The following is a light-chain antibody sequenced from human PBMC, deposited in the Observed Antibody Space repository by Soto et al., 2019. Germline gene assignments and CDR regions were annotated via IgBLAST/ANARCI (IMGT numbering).Light chain of an antibody. CDR1: SSDVGGSKY. J-gene: IGLJ2*01. CDR2: EVS. CDR3: SSYAGSNNLGV. Sequence: QSALTQPPSASGSPGQSVTISCTGTSSDVGGSKYVSWYQQHPGKAPKLMIYEVSKRPSGVPDRFSGSKSGNTASLTVSGLQAEDEADYYCSSYAGSNNLGVFGGGTKVTVL. V-gene: IGLV2-8*01.